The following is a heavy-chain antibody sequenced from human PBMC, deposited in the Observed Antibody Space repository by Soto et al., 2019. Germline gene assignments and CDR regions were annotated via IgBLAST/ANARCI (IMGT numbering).Heavy chain of an antibody. V-gene: IGHV3-21*01. Sequence: EVQLVESGGGLVKPGGSLRLSCAASGFTFSSYSMNWVRQAPGKGLEWVSSISSSSSYIYYADSVKGRFTISRDNAKNSLYLQMNSLRAEDPAVYYCAREDYYGSGSVDPWGQGTLVTVSS. J-gene: IGHJ5*02. CDR1: GFTFSSYS. CDR3: AREDYYGSGSVDP. CDR2: ISSSSSYI. D-gene: IGHD3-10*01.